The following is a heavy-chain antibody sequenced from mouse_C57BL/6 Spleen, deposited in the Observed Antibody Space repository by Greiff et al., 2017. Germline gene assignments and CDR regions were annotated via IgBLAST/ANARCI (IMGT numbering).Heavy chain of an antibody. CDR1: GFTFSNYW. J-gene: IGHJ1*03. V-gene: IGHV6-3*01. CDR2: IRMKSANYAT. CDR3: TEGVYFDV. Sequence: EVKLQESGGGLVQPGGSMKLSCVASGFTFSNYWMNWVRQSPEKGLEWVAPIRMKSANYATQYAESVQGRFTISRDVSKSRFYLQMNNLRAEDTGIYYCTEGVYFDVWGTGTTVTVSS.